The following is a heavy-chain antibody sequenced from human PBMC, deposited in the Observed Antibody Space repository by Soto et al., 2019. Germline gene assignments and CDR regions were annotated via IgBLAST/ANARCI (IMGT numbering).Heavy chain of an antibody. D-gene: IGHD6-6*01. V-gene: IGHV3-66*01. J-gene: IGHJ4*02. CDR3: ARGRCSASGIFDY. Sequence: EVQLVESGGGLVQRGGSLRLSCAASGFTVSSNYMSWVRQTPGKGLEWVSVIYSGGSTYYADSVKGRFTISRDNSKNTLYLQMNSLRAEDTAVYYCARGRCSASGIFDYWGQGTLVTVSS. CDR1: GFTVSSNY. CDR2: IYSGGST.